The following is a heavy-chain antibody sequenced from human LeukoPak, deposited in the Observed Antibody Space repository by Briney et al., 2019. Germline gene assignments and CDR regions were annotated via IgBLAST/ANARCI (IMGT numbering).Heavy chain of an antibody. CDR2: IYYSGST. CDR1: GGSFSGYY. J-gene: IGHJ3*02. CDR3: ASKAGVDAFDI. D-gene: IGHD3-10*01. Sequence: SETLSLTCAVYGGSFSGYYWSWIRQPPGKGLEWIGYIYYSGSTNYNPSLKSRVTISVDTSKNQFSLKLSSVTAADTAVYYCASKAGVDAFDIWGQGTMVTVSS. V-gene: IGHV4-59*08.